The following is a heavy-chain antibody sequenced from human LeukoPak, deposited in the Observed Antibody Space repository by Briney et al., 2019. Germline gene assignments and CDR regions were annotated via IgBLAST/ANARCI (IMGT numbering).Heavy chain of an antibody. Sequence: HPGGSLRLSCAASGFTFSSYAMSWVRQAPGKGLEWVSYISSSSSTIYYADSVKGRFTISRDNAKNSLYLQMNSLRAEDTAVYYCARAGGSSWYPDFDYWGQGTLVTVSS. CDR2: ISSSSSTI. D-gene: IGHD6-13*01. J-gene: IGHJ4*02. V-gene: IGHV3-48*01. CDR3: ARAGGSSWYPDFDY. CDR1: GFTFSSYA.